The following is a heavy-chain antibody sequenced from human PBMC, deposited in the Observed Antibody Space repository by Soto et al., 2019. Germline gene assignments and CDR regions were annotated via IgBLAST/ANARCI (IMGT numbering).Heavy chain of an antibody. Sequence: QLQLQESGSGLVKPSQTLSLTCAVSGGSISSGGYSWSWIRQPPGKGLEWIGYIYHSGSTYYNPSLKCRVTISVDRCKHQFSLKLSSVTAADTAVYSCARAGGLVAVAADYWGQGTLGTVSS. V-gene: IGHV4-30-2*01. J-gene: IGHJ4*02. CDR2: IYHSGST. CDR3: ARAGGLVAVAADY. CDR1: GGSISSGGYS. D-gene: IGHD6-19*01.